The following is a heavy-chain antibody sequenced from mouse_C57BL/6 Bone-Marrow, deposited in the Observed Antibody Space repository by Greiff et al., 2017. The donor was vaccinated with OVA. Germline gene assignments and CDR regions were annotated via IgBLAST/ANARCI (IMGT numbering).Heavy chain of an antibody. V-gene: IGHV1-64*01. CDR1: GYTFTSYW. J-gene: IGHJ2*01. CDR2: IHPNSGST. Sequence: QVQLQQPGAELVKPGASVKLSCKASGYTFTSYWMHWVKQRPGQGLEWIGMIHPNSGSTNYNEKFRSKATLTVDKSSSTSYIQLSSLTSEDSAVYYCARSGVCLYYADEWSQGTTLTVYS. CDR3: ARSGVCLYYADE. D-gene: IGHD2-10*02.